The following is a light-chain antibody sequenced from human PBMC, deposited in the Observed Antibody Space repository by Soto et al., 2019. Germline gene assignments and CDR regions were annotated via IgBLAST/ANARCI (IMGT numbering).Light chain of an antibody. CDR3: QQYDSLPFT. V-gene: IGKV1-33*01. CDR2: DAS. CDR1: QDISNF. Sequence: DIQMTQSPSSLSASVGDRVAITCLASQDISNFLNWYQQKPGKAPKLLTYDASDLETGVPSRFSGSGSGTDFTFTISNLQPEDFATYYCQQYDSLPFTFGPGTKVDFK. J-gene: IGKJ3*01.